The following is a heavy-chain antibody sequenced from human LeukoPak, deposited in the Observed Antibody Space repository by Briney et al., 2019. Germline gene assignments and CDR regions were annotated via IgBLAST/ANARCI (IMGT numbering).Heavy chain of an antibody. CDR1: GGSFSGYY. Sequence: PSETLSLTCAVNGGSFSGYYWSWVRQPPGKGLEWIGEINHSGSTNYNPSLKSRVTISIDTSKNQFSLKLSSVTAADTAVYYCARSHPLSTVDAFDIWGQGTMVTVSS. D-gene: IGHD4-17*01. CDR2: INHSGST. CDR3: ARSHPLSTVDAFDI. J-gene: IGHJ3*02. V-gene: IGHV4-34*01.